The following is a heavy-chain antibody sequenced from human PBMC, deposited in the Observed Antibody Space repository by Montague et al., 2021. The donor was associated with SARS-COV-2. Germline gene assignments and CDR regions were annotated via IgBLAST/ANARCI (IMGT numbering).Heavy chain of an antibody. CDR2: LLTSGAT. J-gene: IGHJ6*03. D-gene: IGHD3-3*01. CDR1: GDSITSKTHY. V-gene: IGHV4-61*02. CDR3: ARDSPHFDFWRGHYGDKYYMDI. Sequence: TLSLTCTVSGDSITSKTHYWDWVRQPAGKGLEWIGRLLTSGATNFNPSLKSRLTISRDTSKNEFYLELSSVTAADTAVYYCARDSPHFDFWRGHYGDKYYMDIWGKGTTVTVS.